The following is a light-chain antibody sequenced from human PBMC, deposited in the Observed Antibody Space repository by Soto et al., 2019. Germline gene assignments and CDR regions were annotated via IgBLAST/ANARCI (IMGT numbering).Light chain of an antibody. CDR2: TAS. Sequence: DLQLTQSPSFLSASVGDRVTITCRASQGISSFLAWYQQRPGKAPRLLIYTASTLQRGVPSRFSGSGSGTQFTLAISSLQPEDFATYYCQQLNDYPITFGQGTRLEIK. J-gene: IGKJ5*01. CDR3: QQLNDYPIT. V-gene: IGKV1-9*01. CDR1: QGISSF.